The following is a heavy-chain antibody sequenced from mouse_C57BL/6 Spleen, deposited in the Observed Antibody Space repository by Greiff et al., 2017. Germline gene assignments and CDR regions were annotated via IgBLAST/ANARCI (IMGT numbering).Heavy chain of an antibody. CDR1: GFNIKDYY. Sequence: EVQLQQSAAELVKPGASVKLSCTASGFNIKDYYMHWVKQRTEQGLEWIGRIDPEDGETKYDPKFQGKATITADTPSNTAYLQLRSLTSEDTAVYYFASVYGNLNYWGQGTTLTVSS. J-gene: IGHJ2*01. D-gene: IGHD2-1*01. V-gene: IGHV14-2*01. CDR3: ASVYGNLNY. CDR2: IDPEDGET.